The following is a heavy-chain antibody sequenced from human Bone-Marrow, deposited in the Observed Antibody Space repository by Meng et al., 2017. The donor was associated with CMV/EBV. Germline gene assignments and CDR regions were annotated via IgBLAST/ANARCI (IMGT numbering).Heavy chain of an antibody. V-gene: IGHV3-23*01. J-gene: IGHJ4*02. CDR1: GFTFSSYA. D-gene: IGHD3-22*01. Sequence: GGSLRLSCAASGFTFSSYAMSWVRQAPGKGLEWVSAISGSGGSTYYADSVKGRFTISRDNSKNTLYLQMNSLRAEDTAVYYCARVNQSSGYYYFDYWGQGTLVTVSS. CDR3: ARVNQSSGYYYFDY. CDR2: ISGSGGST.